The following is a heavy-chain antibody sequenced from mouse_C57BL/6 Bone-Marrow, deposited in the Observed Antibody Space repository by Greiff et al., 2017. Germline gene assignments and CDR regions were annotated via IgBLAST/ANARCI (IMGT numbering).Heavy chain of an antibody. J-gene: IGHJ2*01. Sequence: QVQLKQPGAELVKPGASVKLSCKASGYTFTSYWMHWVKQRPGRGLEWIGRIDPNSGGTKYNEKFKSKGTLTVDKPSSTAYMRLSSLTSEDSAVYYCARSGGYYPHFDYWGQGTTLTVSS. D-gene: IGHD2-3*01. CDR1: GYTFTSYW. CDR3: ARSGGYYPHFDY. V-gene: IGHV1-72*01. CDR2: IDPNSGGT.